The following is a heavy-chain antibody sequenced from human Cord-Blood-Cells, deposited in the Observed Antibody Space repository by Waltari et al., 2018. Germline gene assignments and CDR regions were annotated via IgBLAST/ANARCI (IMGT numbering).Heavy chain of an antibody. Sequence: HLQLQESGSGLVKPSQTLSLTGAVSGGSISSGGYSCSWTRQPPGKGLAWIGYIYHSGSTYYNPSLKSRVTISVDRSKIQFSLKLSSVTAADTAVYYCARYIVATIGGGSWFDPWGQGTLVTVSS. CDR1: GGSISSGGYS. J-gene: IGHJ5*02. CDR3: ARYIVATIGGGSWFDP. D-gene: IGHD5-12*01. CDR2: IYHSGST. V-gene: IGHV4-30-2*01.